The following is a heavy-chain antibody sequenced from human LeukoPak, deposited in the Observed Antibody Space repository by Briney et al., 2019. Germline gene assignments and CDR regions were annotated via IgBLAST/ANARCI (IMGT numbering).Heavy chain of an antibody. J-gene: IGHJ4*02. D-gene: IGHD1-1*01. CDR2: ISGSGATT. CDR3: AKRLSGTTFY. CDR1: GFTFSSYV. Sequence: AGGSLRLSCAASGFTFSSYVMSWVRQAPGKGLEWVSAISGSGATTYYADSVRGRFTISRDNSKNTLYLHMNSLRAEDTAVYYCAKRLSGTTFYGGQGTLVTVSS. V-gene: IGHV3-23*01.